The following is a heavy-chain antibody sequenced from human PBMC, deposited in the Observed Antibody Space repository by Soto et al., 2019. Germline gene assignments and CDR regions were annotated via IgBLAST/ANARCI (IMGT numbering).Heavy chain of an antibody. D-gene: IGHD3-10*01. CDR2: ISYDGSNT. Sequence: PGGSLRLSCVASGFTFSSYGMHWVRQAPGKGLEWVAIISYDGSNTYYADSVKGRFTISRDNAENSLYLQMNSLRAEDTALYYCARHGSGSYYIFDYWGQGTLVTVSS. J-gene: IGHJ4*02. CDR3: ARHGSGSYYIFDY. CDR1: GFTFSSYG. V-gene: IGHV3-30*03.